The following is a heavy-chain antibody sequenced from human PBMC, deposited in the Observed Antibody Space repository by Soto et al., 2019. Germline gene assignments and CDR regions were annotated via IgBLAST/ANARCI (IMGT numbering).Heavy chain of an antibody. J-gene: IGHJ4*02. V-gene: IGHV3-30*18. CDR1: GFTFSTYG. D-gene: IGHD1-26*01. Sequence: QVQLVESGGGVVQPGRSRRLSCAASGFTFSTYGMHWVRQTPGMGLEWVAFISYEGSDEYYAEPVKGRFTISRDNSKNTLSLHLSSLSAADTAVYYCAKDRGGSYGLDYWGQGTLVTVSS. CDR2: ISYEGSDE. CDR3: AKDRGGSYGLDY.